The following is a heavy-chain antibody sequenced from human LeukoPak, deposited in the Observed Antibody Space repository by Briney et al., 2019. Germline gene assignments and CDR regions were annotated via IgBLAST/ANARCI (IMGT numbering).Heavy chain of an antibody. V-gene: IGHV3-23*01. CDR2: ISGSGDST. D-gene: IGHD3-10*01. Sequence: GGSLRLSCAVSGSTFSSYAMSWVRQAPGKGLKWVSAISGSGDSTYYADPVKGRFTISRDNSKNTLYLQMNSLRAEDTAVYYCANMVRGVIMNYWGQGTLVTVSS. CDR3: ANMVRGVIMNY. J-gene: IGHJ4*02. CDR1: GSTFSSYA.